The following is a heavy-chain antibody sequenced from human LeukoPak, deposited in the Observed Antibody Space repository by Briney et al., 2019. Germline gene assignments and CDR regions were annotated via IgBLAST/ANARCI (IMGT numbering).Heavy chain of an antibody. CDR1: GFTFSNAW. CDR2: IQSKTDGGTT. J-gene: IGHJ6*03. Sequence: RSGGSLRLSCAASGFTFSNAWMSWGRQAPGKGLEWVGRIQSKTDGGTTDYAAPVKGRFTISRDDSKNTLYLQMNSLKTEDTAVYYCTTDKRGYSYGWYYMDVWGKGTTVTVSS. V-gene: IGHV3-15*01. CDR3: TTDKRGYSYGWYYMDV. D-gene: IGHD5-18*01.